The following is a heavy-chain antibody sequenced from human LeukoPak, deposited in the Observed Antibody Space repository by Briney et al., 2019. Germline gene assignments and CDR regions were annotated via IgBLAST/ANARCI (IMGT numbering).Heavy chain of an antibody. D-gene: IGHD3-3*01. Sequence: PSETLSLTCTVSGGSISGYYWNWIRQPAGKGLEWIGRIYSSVSTTYNPSLKSRVTMSVDTSKNQFSLKLSSVTAADTAVYYCARYGFWSGLWWFDPWGQGTLVTVSS. CDR1: GGSISGYY. J-gene: IGHJ5*02. CDR3: ARYGFWSGLWWFDP. V-gene: IGHV4-4*07. CDR2: IYSSVST.